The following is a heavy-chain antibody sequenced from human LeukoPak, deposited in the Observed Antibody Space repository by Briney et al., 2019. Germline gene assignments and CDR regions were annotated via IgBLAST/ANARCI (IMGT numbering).Heavy chain of an antibody. Sequence: GGSLRLSCVASGFTFSNYGIHWVRQAPGKGLEWVAFIWYDGSYKYYADSVKGRFTISRDNSKNTLYLQMNSLRAEDTAVYYCTRRLYSSGPLRGQATDYYYMDVWGKGTTVTVSS. J-gene: IGHJ6*03. CDR3: TRRLYSSGPLRGQATDYYYMDV. D-gene: IGHD6-19*01. V-gene: IGHV3-30*02. CDR2: IWYDGSYK. CDR1: GFTFSNYG.